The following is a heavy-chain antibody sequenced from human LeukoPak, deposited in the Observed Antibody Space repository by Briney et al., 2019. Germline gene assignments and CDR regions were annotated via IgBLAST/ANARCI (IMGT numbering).Heavy chain of an antibody. J-gene: IGHJ4*02. Sequence: GASVKVSCKASGGTFSSYAISWVRQAPGQGLEWIGRIIPILGIANYAQKFQGRVTITADKSTSTAYMELSSLRSEDTAVYYCARVAYYDILFPGSTDYWGQGTLVTVSS. CDR2: IIPILGIA. CDR3: ARVAYYDILFPGSTDY. CDR1: GGTFSSYA. V-gene: IGHV1-69*04. D-gene: IGHD3-9*01.